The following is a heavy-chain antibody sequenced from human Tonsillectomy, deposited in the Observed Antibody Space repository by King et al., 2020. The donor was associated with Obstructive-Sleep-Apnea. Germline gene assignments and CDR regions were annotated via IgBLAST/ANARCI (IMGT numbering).Heavy chain of an antibody. V-gene: IGHV5-51*01. Sequence: GQLVQSGAVVKKPGESLKISCQVSGYYFPTSWIAWVRQMPGRGLELMGIIFPRDSDTTYSPSFQGQVTISADKSLSTAYLQWNSLKASDTAIYYCARNVGVATTFGYFDYWGQGTLVTVSS. D-gene: IGHD5-12*01. J-gene: IGHJ4*02. CDR1: GYYFPTSW. CDR3: ARNVGVATTFGYFDY. CDR2: IFPRDSDT.